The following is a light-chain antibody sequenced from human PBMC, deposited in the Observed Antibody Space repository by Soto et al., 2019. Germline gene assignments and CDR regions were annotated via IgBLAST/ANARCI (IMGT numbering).Light chain of an antibody. CDR2: GAS. J-gene: IGKJ1*01. CDR3: HQCGRAPRT. CDR1: QTVTNTY. Sequence: EVVLTQSPGTLSLSPGEKATLSCRASQTVTNTYIAWYQQKPGQPPRLLIYGASNRAAGIPERFSGSGSGTDFPLTISSLGPDDFAVYFCHQCGRAPRTFGQGTRVDIK. V-gene: IGKV3-20*01.